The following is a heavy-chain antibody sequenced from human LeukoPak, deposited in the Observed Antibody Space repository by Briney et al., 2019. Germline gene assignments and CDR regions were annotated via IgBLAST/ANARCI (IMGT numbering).Heavy chain of an antibody. CDR2: INRSGST. V-gene: IGHV4-34*01. J-gene: IGHJ6*03. D-gene: IGHD5-18*01. Sequence: SETLSLTCVVYSASFSDYYWTWIRQPPGKGLEWIGEINRSGSTNYNPSLKSRVTLSVDTSKNQFSLKLSSVTAADTAVYYCARDTAIIYYYYMDVWGKGTTVTVSS. CDR3: ARDTAIIYYYYMDV. CDR1: SASFSDYY.